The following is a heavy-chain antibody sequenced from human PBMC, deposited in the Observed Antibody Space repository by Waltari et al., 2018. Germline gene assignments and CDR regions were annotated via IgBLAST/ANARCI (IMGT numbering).Heavy chain of an antibody. D-gene: IGHD3-9*01. V-gene: IGHV3-23*01. CDR2: ISGSGGST. Sequence: EVQLLESGGGLVQPGGSLRLSCAASGFTFSSYAMSWVRQAPGKGLEWVSAISGSGGSTNYADSVKGRFTISRDNSKNTLYLQMNSLRAEDTAVYYCAKGYDILTGYEDYWGQGTLVTVSS. CDR1: GFTFSSYA. CDR3: AKGYDILTGYEDY. J-gene: IGHJ4*02.